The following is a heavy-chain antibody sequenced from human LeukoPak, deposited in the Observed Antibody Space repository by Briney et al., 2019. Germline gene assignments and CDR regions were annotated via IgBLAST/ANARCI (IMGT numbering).Heavy chain of an antibody. V-gene: IGHV3-20*04. CDR3: ARRRWDTPSNWFDP. J-gene: IGHJ5*02. Sequence: GGSLRLSCAASGFTFDDYGMSWVRQAPGKGLEWVSGINWNGGSTGYADSVKGRFTISRDNAKNSLYLQMNSLRAEDTAVYYCARRRWDTPSNWFDPWGQGTLVTVSS. D-gene: IGHD1-26*01. CDR1: GFTFDDYG. CDR2: INWNGGST.